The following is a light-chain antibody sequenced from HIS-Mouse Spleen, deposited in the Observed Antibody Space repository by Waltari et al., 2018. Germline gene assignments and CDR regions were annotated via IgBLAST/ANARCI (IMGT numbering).Light chain of an antibody. J-gene: IGKJ2*01. Sequence: DIVMTQSPLSLPVPPGEPASISFRSSQSLLHSNGYNYLDWYLQKPGQSPQLLIYLGSNRASGVPDRFSGSGSGTDFTLKISRVEAEDVGVYYCMQALQTPWTFGQGTKLEIK. CDR2: LGS. CDR1: QSLLHSNGYNY. V-gene: IGKV2-28*01. CDR3: MQALQTPWT.